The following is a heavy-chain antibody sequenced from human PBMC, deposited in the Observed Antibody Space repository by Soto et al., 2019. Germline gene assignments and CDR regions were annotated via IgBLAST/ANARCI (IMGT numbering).Heavy chain of an antibody. D-gene: IGHD3-22*01. CDR3: ARDGRYYYDSSGYYDFDY. Sequence: SVKVSCKASGGTFSSYAISWVRQAPGQGLEWMGGIIPIFGTANYAQKFQGRVTITADESTSTAYMELSSLRSEDTAVYYCARDGRYYYDSSGYYDFDYWGQGTLVTVPQ. V-gene: IGHV1-69*13. CDR2: IIPIFGTA. CDR1: GGTFSSYA. J-gene: IGHJ4*02.